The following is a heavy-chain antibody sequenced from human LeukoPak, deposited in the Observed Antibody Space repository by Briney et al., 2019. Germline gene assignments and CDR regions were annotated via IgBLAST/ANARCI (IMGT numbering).Heavy chain of an antibody. CDR1: GVSISSYY. CDR2: IYTSGST. J-gene: IGHJ5*02. V-gene: IGHV4-4*09. Sequence: SETLSLTCTVSGVSISSYYWSWIRQPPGKGLEWIGYIYTSGSTNYNPSLKSRVTISVDTSKNQFSLKLSSVTAADTAVYYCARRSVYYDFWSGRTRHWFDPWGQGTLVTVSS. CDR3: ARRSVYYDFWSGRTRHWFDP. D-gene: IGHD3-3*01.